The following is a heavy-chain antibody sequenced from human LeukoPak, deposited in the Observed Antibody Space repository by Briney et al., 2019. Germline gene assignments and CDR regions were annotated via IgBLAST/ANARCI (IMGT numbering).Heavy chain of an antibody. CDR2: IGGSNGIT. V-gene: IGHV3-23*01. Sequence: GSLRLSCAASRFTFNSYAMSWVRQAPGKGLEWVSVIGGSNGITFYVGSVKGRSTISRDNSKDTLYLQMNSLRAEDTAVYYCARNENSGWGYFDYWGQGTLVTVSS. J-gene: IGHJ4*02. D-gene: IGHD5-12*01. CDR1: RFTFNSYA. CDR3: ARNENSGWGYFDY.